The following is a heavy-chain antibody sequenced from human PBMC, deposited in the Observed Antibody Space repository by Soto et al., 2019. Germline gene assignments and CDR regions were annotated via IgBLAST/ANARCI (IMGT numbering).Heavy chain of an antibody. V-gene: IGHV4-59*08. J-gene: IGHJ5*02. Sequence: SETLSLTCTVSGGSISSYYWSWIRQPPGKGLEWIGYIYYSGSTNYNPSLKSRVTISVDTSKNQFSLKLSSVTAADTAGYYCARRESPGYCSGGSCSGGFDPWGQGTLVTFSS. CDR1: GGSISSYY. CDR2: IYYSGST. D-gene: IGHD2-15*01. CDR3: ARRESPGYCSGGSCSGGFDP.